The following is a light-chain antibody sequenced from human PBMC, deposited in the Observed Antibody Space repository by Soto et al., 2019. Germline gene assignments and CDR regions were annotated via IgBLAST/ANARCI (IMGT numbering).Light chain of an antibody. Sequence: DIQMAQSPSSLSASVGDRVTITCRASQGIRNYLAWYQQKPGKPPNLLIFATSTLQSGVPSRFSGSGSGTDFTLTISSLQPEDAATYYCQKYHSAPQTFGQGTKVEIK. V-gene: IGKV1-27*01. CDR3: QKYHSAPQT. CDR1: QGIRNY. J-gene: IGKJ1*01. CDR2: ATS.